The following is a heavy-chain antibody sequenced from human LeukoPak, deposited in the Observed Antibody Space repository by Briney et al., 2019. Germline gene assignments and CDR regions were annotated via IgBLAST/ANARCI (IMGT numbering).Heavy chain of an antibody. D-gene: IGHD6-13*01. J-gene: IGHJ5*02. Sequence: SETLSLTCTVSGGSISSYYWSWVRQPPGKGLEWIGYIYYSGSTNYNPSLKSRVTISVDTSKNQFSLKLSSVTAANTAVYYCAQTAAGTNWFDPWGKGTLVTVSS. CDR3: AQTAAGTNWFDP. V-gene: IGHV4-59*08. CDR1: GGSISSYY. CDR2: IYYSGST.